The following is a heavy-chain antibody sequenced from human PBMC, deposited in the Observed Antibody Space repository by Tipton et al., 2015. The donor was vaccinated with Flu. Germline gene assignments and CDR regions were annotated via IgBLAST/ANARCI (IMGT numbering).Heavy chain of an antibody. CDR2: INQSGST. Sequence: TLSLTCAVYGGSFSGYQWSWIRQPPGKGPEWIGEINQSGSTNYNPSLKSRVTISVDTSKNQFSLKLSPVTAADTAVYYCARVPARTARLRIRVGGCFDYWGQGTLVTVSS. J-gene: IGHJ4*02. CDR1: GGSFSGYQ. V-gene: IGHV4-34*01. CDR3: ARVPARTARLRIRVGGCFDY. D-gene: IGHD6-6*01.